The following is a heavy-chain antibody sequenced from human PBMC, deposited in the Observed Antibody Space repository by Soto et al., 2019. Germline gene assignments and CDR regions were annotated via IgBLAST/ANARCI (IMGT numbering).Heavy chain of an antibody. CDR1: GFTFSAYN. D-gene: IGHD4-17*01. CDR3: ARDRGTGTKDVGQDYGMDV. V-gene: IGHV3-48*02. J-gene: IGHJ6*02. CDR2: ISTGGNTI. Sequence: EVHLVEYGGALVPPGGSLRLSCAASGFTFSAYNMNWVRQAPGKGLEWVAYISTGGNTIYYADSVKGRFTFYRDNASQSVYLQMNSLRNEDTAVYYCARDRGTGTKDVGQDYGMDVCGQGTTVTVSS.